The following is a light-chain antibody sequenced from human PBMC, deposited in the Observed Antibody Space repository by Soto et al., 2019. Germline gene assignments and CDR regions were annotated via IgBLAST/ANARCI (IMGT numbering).Light chain of an antibody. CDR2: SAT. V-gene: IGKV1-6*01. CDR3: QQYNSYPLT. CDR1: EDVRHD. J-gene: IGKJ4*01. Sequence: AIQVTQSPSSLSASVGDRVTITCRTSEDVRHDLAWFQQRPGKAPNLLIYSATRLQSGVPSRFSGSGSGTDFTLIISSLQPDDFATYYCQQYNSYPLTFGGGTKVEIK.